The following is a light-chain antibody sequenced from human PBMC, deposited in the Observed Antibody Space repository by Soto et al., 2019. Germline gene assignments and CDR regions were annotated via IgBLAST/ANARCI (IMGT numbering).Light chain of an antibody. CDR1: QSVGRN. V-gene: IGKV3D-20*02. Sequence: DNVLTQSPGTLSLSPGERDTLSCRASQSVGRNYLAWFQQKSGQPSRLVIYGASSRAAGIPARFSGSGSGTDFTLTISSLEPEDFAVYYCQQRSNWPPTVGQGTRLEIK. CDR3: QQRSNWPPT. CDR2: GAS. J-gene: IGKJ5*01.